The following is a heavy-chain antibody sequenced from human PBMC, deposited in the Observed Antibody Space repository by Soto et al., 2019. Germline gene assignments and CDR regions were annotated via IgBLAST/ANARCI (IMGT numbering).Heavy chain of an antibody. V-gene: IGHV1-2*02. Sequence: ASVKVSCKASGYTFTGYYMHWVRQAPGQGLEWMGWINPNSGGTNYAQKVQGRVTMTTDTSTSTAYMELRSLRSDDTAVYYCATGGGYSGSYSGFDYWGQGTLVTVSS. J-gene: IGHJ4*02. CDR2: INPNSGGT. CDR3: ATGGGYSGSYSGFDY. CDR1: GYTFTGYY. D-gene: IGHD1-26*01.